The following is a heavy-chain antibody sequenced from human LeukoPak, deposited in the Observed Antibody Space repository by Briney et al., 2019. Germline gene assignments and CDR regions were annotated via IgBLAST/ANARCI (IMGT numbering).Heavy chain of an antibody. Sequence: GESLKISFKGSGYSFTSYRIGWVRQMPGKGLEWMGIIYPGDSDTRYSPSFQGQVTISAHKSISTAYVQWSSLKASDSDMYYCARSGRGDYGGSLDYWGQGTLVTVSS. CDR1: GYSFTSYR. D-gene: IGHD2-21*02. CDR3: ARSGRGDYGGSLDY. V-gene: IGHV5-51*01. J-gene: IGHJ4*02. CDR2: IYPGDSDT.